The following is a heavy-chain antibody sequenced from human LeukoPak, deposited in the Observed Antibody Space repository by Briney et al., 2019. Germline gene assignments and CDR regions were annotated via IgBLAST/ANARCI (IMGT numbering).Heavy chain of an antibody. J-gene: IGHJ4*02. CDR1: GGPISSYY. CDR3: ARDLQSGPPVG. V-gene: IGHV4-59*01. D-gene: IGHD3-16*01. Sequence: SETLSLTCTVSGGPISSYYWSWIRQPPGKGLEWIGYIYYSGSTNYNPSLKSRVTISVDTSKNQFTLKLSSVTAADTAVYYCARDLQSGPPVGWGQGTLVTVSS. CDR2: IYYSGST.